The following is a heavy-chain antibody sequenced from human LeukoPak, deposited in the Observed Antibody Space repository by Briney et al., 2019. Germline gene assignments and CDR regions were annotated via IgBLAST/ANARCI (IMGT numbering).Heavy chain of an antibody. V-gene: IGHV4-61*02. Sequence: PSQTLSLTCTVSAGSINSGDYYWSWIRQPAGKGLEWIGRIYSPGTNYNYNPSVKSRVTISIDTSKNQSSLKLTSVTAADTAVYYCARGIGTSYDSSRDAFDIWGQGTMVTVSS. CDR2: IYSPGT. CDR3: ARGIGTSYDSSRDAFDI. CDR1: AGSINSGDYY. D-gene: IGHD3-22*01. J-gene: IGHJ3*02.